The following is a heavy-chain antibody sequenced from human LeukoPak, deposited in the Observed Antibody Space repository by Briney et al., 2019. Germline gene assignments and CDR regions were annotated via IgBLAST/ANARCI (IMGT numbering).Heavy chain of an antibody. CDR3: ATFQARVDPESDY. V-gene: IGHV1-24*01. CDR2: FDPEDGET. J-gene: IGHJ4*02. Sequence: ASVKVSCKVSGYTLTELSMHWVRQAPGKGLEWMGGFDPEDGETIYAQKFQGRVTMTEDTSTDTAYMELSSLRAEDTAVYYCATFQARVDPESDYWGQGTLVTVSS. CDR1: GYTLTELS. D-gene: IGHD5-12*01.